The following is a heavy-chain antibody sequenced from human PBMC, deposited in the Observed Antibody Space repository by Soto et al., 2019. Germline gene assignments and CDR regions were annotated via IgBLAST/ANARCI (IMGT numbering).Heavy chain of an antibody. D-gene: IGHD2-2*01. Sequence: LRLSCAASGFTFSNYGMHWVRQTPGKGLEWVALILYDGSNKYYADSVKGRFTISRDNSKNTLYLQVSSLRAEDTAVYYCAKSRDASNFYFYYGMDVWGQGTTVTVSS. V-gene: IGHV3-30*18. CDR2: ILYDGSNK. CDR1: GFTFSNYG. CDR3: AKSRDASNFYFYYGMDV. J-gene: IGHJ6*02.